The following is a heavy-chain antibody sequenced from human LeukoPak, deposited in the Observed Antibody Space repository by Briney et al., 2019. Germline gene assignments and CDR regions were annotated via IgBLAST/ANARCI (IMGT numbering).Heavy chain of an antibody. Sequence: PGGSLRLSCAASGFTFSSYGMNWVRQAPGKGLEWVAFIRYDGSNKFYADSVKGRFTISRDNSKNSLYLQMNSLRIEDTALYYCAKEMVVSAALDYWGQGTLVTVSS. CDR1: GFTFSSYG. D-gene: IGHD2-15*01. CDR2: IRYDGSNK. V-gene: IGHV3-30*02. J-gene: IGHJ4*02. CDR3: AKEMVVSAALDY.